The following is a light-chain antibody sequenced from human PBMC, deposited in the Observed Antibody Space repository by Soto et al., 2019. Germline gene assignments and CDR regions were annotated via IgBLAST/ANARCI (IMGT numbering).Light chain of an antibody. CDR1: SSNIGRDY. Sequence: QSVLTRPPSASGTPGQRVTISCSGSSSNIGRDYVYWYQQLPGTAPKLLIYRNNKRPSGVPDRFSGSKSGTSASLAISGLRSEDEADYYCAAWDDSLSVLYVFGTGTKVTVL. V-gene: IGLV1-47*01. J-gene: IGLJ1*01. CDR3: AAWDDSLSVLYV. CDR2: RNN.